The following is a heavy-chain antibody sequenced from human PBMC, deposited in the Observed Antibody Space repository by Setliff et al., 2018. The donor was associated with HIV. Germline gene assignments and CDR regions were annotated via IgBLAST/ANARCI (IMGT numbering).Heavy chain of an antibody. CDR1: GYTFTNYE. CDR2: MNTNSGNT. J-gene: IGHJ4*02. V-gene: IGHV1-8*02. Sequence: ASVKVSCKSSGYTFTNYEINWVRQAAGQGLEWMGWMNTNSGNTGYAQKFQGRVTMTRSTSITTAYMELSSLRSEDTAVYYCARASPDYGDYYFDYWGQGTMVTVSS. D-gene: IGHD4-17*01. CDR3: ARASPDYGDYYFDY.